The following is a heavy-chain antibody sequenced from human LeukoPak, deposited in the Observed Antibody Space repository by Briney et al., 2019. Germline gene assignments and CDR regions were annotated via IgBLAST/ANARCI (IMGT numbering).Heavy chain of an antibody. CDR3: ASTRIVSYYYYGMDV. J-gene: IGHJ6*02. D-gene: IGHD2-15*01. Sequence: SETLSLTCTVSGGSISSYYWSWIRQPPGKGLEWIGYIYYSGSTNYNPSLKSRVTISVDTSKNQFSLKLSSVTAADTAVYYCASTRIVSYYYYGMDVWGQGATVTVSS. V-gene: IGHV4-59*01. CDR1: GGSISSYY. CDR2: IYYSGST.